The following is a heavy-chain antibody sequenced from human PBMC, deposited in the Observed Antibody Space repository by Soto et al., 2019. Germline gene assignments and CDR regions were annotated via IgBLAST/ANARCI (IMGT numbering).Heavy chain of an antibody. Sequence: ASVKVSCKASGYTFTSYDINWVRQATGQGLEWMGWMNPNSGNTGYAQKFQGRVTMTRNTSISTAYMELSSLRSEDTAVYYCARRITIFGVVIMYNWFDPWGQGTPVTVSS. CDR3: ARRITIFGVVIMYNWFDP. D-gene: IGHD3-3*01. CDR2: MNPNSGNT. V-gene: IGHV1-8*01. CDR1: GYTFTSYD. J-gene: IGHJ5*02.